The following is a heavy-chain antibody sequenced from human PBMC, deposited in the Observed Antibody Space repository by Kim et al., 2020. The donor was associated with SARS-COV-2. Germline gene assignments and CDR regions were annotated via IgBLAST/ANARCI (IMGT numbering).Heavy chain of an antibody. J-gene: IGHJ5*02. V-gene: IGHV4-61*03. CDR3: ARLVIVPAAPAGWFDP. D-gene: IGHD2-2*01. Sequence: PSLKSRVTISVAASKNHFSLKLSSVTAADTAVYFCARLVIVPAAPAGWFDPWGQGTLVTVSS.